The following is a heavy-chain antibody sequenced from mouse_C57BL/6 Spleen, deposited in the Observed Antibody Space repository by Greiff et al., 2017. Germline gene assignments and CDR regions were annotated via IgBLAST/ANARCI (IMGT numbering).Heavy chain of an antibody. D-gene: IGHD1-2*01. Sequence: DVQLQESGEGLVKPGGSLKLSCAASGFTFSSYAMSWVRQTPEKRLEWVAYISSGGDYIYYADTVKGRFTISRDNARNPLYLQMSSLKSGDTAMYSCSSEENYHGNYYAIGYWGQGTSVTVAT. V-gene: IGHV5-9-1*02. CDR2: ISSGGDYI. J-gene: IGHJ4*01. CDR1: GFTFSSYA. CDR3: SSEENYHGNYYAIGY.